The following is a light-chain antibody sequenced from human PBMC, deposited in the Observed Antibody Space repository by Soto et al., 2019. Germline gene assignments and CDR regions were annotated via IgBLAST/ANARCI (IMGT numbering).Light chain of an antibody. Sequence: EIVMLQSPATLSVSPGERVTLSCRASQSVSSNLAWYQQKPGQAPRLLIYAASTRATGIPARFSGSGSGTEFTLTISSLQSEDIAVYYCQQYNNWPPLITFGQGTRLEIK. CDR1: QSVSSN. V-gene: IGKV3-15*01. J-gene: IGKJ5*01. CDR3: QQYNNWPPLIT. CDR2: AAS.